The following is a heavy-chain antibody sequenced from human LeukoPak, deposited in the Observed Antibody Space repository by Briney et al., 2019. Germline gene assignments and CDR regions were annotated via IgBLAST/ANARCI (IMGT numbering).Heavy chain of an antibody. CDR1: GGSFSGYY. CDR3: ARRATIYGDYVNDAFDI. Sequence: SETLSLTCAVYGGSFSGYYWGWIRQPPGKGLEWIGSTYHSGSTYYNPSLKSRVTISVDTSKNQISPKLSSVTAADTAVYYCARRATIYGDYVNDAFDIWGQGTMVTVSS. J-gene: IGHJ3*02. CDR2: TYHSGST. V-gene: IGHV4-38-2*01. D-gene: IGHD4-17*01.